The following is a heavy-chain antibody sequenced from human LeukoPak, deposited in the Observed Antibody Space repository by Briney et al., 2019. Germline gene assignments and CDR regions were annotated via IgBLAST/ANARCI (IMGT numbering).Heavy chain of an antibody. V-gene: IGHV4-59*12. J-gene: IGHJ4*02. CDR1: GGSINNYY. CDR3: ARECQLLNFDY. CDR2: IYYSGST. D-gene: IGHD2-2*01. Sequence: SETLSLTCTVSGGSINNYYWSWIRQSPGKGLEWIGYIYYSGSTYYNPSLKSRVTISVDTSKNQFSLKLSSVTAADTAVYYCARECQLLNFDYWGQGTLVTVSS.